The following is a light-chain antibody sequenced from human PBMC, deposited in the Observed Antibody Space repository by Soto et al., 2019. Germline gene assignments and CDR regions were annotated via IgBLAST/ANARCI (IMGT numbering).Light chain of an antibody. J-gene: IGLJ3*02. V-gene: IGLV8-61*01. CDR3: VLYVGSGISV. CDR1: SGSVSTNYF. CDR2: TTN. Sequence: QAVVTQEPSFSVSPGGTVTLTCGLTSGSVSTNYFPSWYQQTPGRAPRTLIYTTNTRSSGVPDRFSGSIIGNKAALTITGAQADDESDYYCVLYVGSGISVFGVGTQLTVL.